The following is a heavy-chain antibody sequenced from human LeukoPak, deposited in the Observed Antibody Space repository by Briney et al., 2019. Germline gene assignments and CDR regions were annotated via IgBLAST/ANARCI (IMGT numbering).Heavy chain of an antibody. CDR2: IYYSGST. J-gene: IGHJ3*02. Sequence: PSETLSLTCTVSGGSMSNYYWTWLRQPPGKGLEWIGYIYYSGSTNYNPSLKSRVTVSVDTSKMQFSLKLSSVTAADTAVYYCARDYKAPLWAFDIWGQGTMVTVSS. CDR3: ARDYKAPLWAFDI. CDR1: GGSMSNYY. D-gene: IGHD1-1*01. V-gene: IGHV4-59*12.